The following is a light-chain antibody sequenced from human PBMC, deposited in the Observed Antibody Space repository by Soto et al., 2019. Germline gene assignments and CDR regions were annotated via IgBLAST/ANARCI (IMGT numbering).Light chain of an antibody. CDR2: GAS. V-gene: IGKV3-20*01. J-gene: IGKJ1*01. CDR1: QSVSVSY. Sequence: EIVLTQSPGTLSLSPGERATLFCRASQSVSVSYLAWYQQKPGQAPRLLIYGASSRVTGIPDRFSGSGSGTDFTLTISRLEPEDFAVYYCHQYGSSPSTFGQGTNVDIK. CDR3: HQYGSSPST.